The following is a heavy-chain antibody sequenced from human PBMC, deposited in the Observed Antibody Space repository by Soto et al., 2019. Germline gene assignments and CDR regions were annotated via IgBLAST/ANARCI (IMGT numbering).Heavy chain of an antibody. CDR2: INPNTGNP. J-gene: IGHJ4*01. CDR1: GYNFNSHS. V-gene: IGHV7-4-1*01. CDR3: WRDRARGGFDH. Sequence: QVQLVQSGSESMQPGASVKVSCKGSGYNFNSHSINWLRQAPGQGLEWMGWINPNTGNPTYEQGFTGRFVFSVDTSVSPVYLEIFSLKAGEFAVYFLWRDRARGGFDHRGQGTLVTVSS. D-gene: IGHD3-16*01.